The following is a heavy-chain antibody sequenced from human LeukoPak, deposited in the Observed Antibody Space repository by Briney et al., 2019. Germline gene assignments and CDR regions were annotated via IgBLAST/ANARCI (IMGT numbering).Heavy chain of an antibody. Sequence: SVKVSCKASGYTFTSYAISWVRQAPGQGLEWMGRIIPILGIANYAQKFQGRVTITADKSTSTAYMELSSLRSEDTAVYYCARDLGSGGSFRPTPWGQGTLVTVSS. J-gene: IGHJ5*02. D-gene: IGHD2-15*01. CDR3: ARDLGSGGSFRPTP. CDR1: GYTFTSYA. CDR2: IIPILGIA. V-gene: IGHV1-69*04.